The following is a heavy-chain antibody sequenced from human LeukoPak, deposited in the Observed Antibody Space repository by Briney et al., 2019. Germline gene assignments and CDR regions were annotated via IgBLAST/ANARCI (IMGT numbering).Heavy chain of an antibody. CDR3: AKDLAIFSGSYYY. V-gene: IGHV3-23*01. D-gene: IGHD1-26*01. J-gene: IGHJ4*02. CDR2: ISDSGANT. CDR1: GFTFSTYA. Sequence: PGGSLRLSCAASGFTFSTYAMSWVRQAPGKGLEWVSTISDSGANTYYADSVRGRFTISRDNSKNTLYLQMNSLRAEDTAVYYCAKDLAIFSGSYYYWGQGTLVTVSS.